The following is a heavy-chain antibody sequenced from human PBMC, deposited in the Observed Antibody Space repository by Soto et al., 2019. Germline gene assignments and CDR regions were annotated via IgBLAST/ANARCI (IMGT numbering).Heavy chain of an antibody. Sequence: QLQLQESGPGLVKPSETLSLTCTVSGGSISSSSYYWGWIRQPPGKGLEWIGSIYYSGSTYYNPSLKSGVTISVDTSKNQFALKLSSVTAADTAVYYCARNYYDSSGYKPFDYWGQGTLVTVSS. CDR3: ARNYYDSSGYKPFDY. D-gene: IGHD3-22*01. V-gene: IGHV4-39*01. CDR1: GGSISSSSYY. J-gene: IGHJ4*02. CDR2: IYYSGST.